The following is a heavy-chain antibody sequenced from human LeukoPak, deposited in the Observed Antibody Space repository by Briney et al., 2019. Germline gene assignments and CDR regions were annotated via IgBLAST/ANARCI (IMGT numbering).Heavy chain of an antibody. V-gene: IGHV3-21*01. Sequence: GGSLRLSCAASGFTFSTYNMNWVRQAPGRGLEWVSSISSGSTYIYYADSVKGRFTISRDNAKNSLYLQMNSLRAEDTAVYYCASAGHYYDSTGYSFDYWGQGTLVTVSS. CDR1: GFTFSTYN. CDR3: ASAGHYYDSTGYSFDY. D-gene: IGHD3-22*01. J-gene: IGHJ4*02. CDR2: ISSGSTYI.